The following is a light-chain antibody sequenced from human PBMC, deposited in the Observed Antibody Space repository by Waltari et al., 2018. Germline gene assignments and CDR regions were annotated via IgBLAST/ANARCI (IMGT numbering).Light chain of an antibody. J-gene: IGKJ1*01. CDR3: QMYVRLPVT. CDR1: QSVGRA. CDR2: DTS. Sequence: EIVLTQSPGTLALSPGERATLSCRASQSVGRALAWYQQKPGQAPRLLIYDTSNRATGIPDRFSGSGSGTDFSLTISRVEPEDFAVYYCQMYVRLPVTFGQGTKVEVK. V-gene: IGKV3-20*01.